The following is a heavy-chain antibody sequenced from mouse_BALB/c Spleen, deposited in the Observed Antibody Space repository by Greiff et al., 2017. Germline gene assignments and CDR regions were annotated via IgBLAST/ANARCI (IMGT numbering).Heavy chain of an antibody. J-gene: IGHJ4*01. Sequence: EVQLVESGGGLVQPGGSLKLSCAASGFTFSSYTMSWVRQTPEKRLEWVATISSGGSYTYYPDSVKGRFTISRDNAKNTLYLQMSSLKSEDTAMYYCTRGGLPYAMDYWGQGTSVTVSS. D-gene: IGHD6-1*01. CDR1: GFTFSSYT. CDR3: TRGGLPYAMDY. CDR2: ISSGGSYT. V-gene: IGHV5-6-4*01.